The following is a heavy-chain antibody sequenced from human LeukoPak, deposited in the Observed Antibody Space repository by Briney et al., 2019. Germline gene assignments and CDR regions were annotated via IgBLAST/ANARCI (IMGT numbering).Heavy chain of an antibody. D-gene: IGHD2-15*01. Sequence: SETLSLTCTVSGGSISSSNYYWGWIRQPPGKGLEWIGEINHSGSTNYNPSLKSRVTISVDTSKNQFSLKLSSVTAADTAVYYCARGRIVVVVAATFDYWGQGTLVTVSS. CDR3: ARGRIVVVVAATFDY. CDR2: INHSGST. J-gene: IGHJ4*02. CDR1: GGSISSSNYY. V-gene: IGHV4-39*07.